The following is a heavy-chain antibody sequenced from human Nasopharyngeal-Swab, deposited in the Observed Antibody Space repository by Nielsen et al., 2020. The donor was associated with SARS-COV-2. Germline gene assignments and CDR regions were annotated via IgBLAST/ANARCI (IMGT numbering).Heavy chain of an antibody. Sequence: WIRQPPGKGLEWVSSISSSSSYIYYADSVKGRCTISRDNSKNTLYLQMNSLRAEDTAVYYCAKSRYCSSTSCYSYFYYYYMDVWGKGTTVTVSS. CDR3: AKSRYCSSTSCYSYFYYYYMDV. J-gene: IGHJ6*03. D-gene: IGHD2-2*01. V-gene: IGHV3-21*01. CDR2: ISSSSSYI.